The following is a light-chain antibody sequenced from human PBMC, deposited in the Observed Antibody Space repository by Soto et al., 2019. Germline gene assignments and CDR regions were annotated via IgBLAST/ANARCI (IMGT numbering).Light chain of an antibody. J-gene: IGKJ1*01. CDR2: GTS. V-gene: IGKV3D-15*01. CDR1: QSVSNN. CDR3: QQYNNWPRT. Sequence: EMVFTQYPCTLSLSPGERATLSCRASQSVSNNYLAWYQQKPGQAPRLLIYGTSTRATGIPARFSGSGSGTEFTLTISSLQSEDFAVYYCQQYNNWPRTFGQGTKVDIK.